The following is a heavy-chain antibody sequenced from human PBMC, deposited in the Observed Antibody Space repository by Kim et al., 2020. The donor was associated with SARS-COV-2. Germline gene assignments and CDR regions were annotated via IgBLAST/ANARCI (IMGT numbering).Heavy chain of an antibody. J-gene: IGHJ4*02. D-gene: IGHD5-18*01. Sequence: ASVKVSCKASGYTFTNYAIYWLRRAPGQRLEWMGWINAGNGHTEYSQKFQGRVTITRGTSASTAYMELSGLTSEDTAVYYCATRGALWPHYFDYWGQGTLVNVSP. CDR3: ATRGALWPHYFDY. V-gene: IGHV1-3*01. CDR1: GYTFTNYA. CDR2: INAGNGHT.